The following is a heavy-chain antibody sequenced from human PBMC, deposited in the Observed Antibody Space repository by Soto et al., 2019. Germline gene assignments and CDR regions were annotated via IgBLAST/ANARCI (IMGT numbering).Heavy chain of an antibody. J-gene: IGHJ4*02. D-gene: IGHD4-17*01. CDR1: GFTFSNYD. CDR2: ISHKSSAI. CDR3: ARDPYSSTTGTIMDY. Sequence: EVQLVESGGGLVQPGGSLRLSCAASGFTFSNYDMNWVRQAPGKGLEWVSYISHKSSAIYHADSVKGRFTISRDNAKNSLYLQMNSLRDEDTAVYYCARDPYSSTTGTIMDYRGQGTLVTVSS. V-gene: IGHV3-48*02.